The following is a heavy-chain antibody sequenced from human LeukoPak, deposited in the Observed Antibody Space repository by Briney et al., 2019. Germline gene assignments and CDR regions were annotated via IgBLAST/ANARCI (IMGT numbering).Heavy chain of an antibody. J-gene: IGHJ4*02. CDR2: ISSSSDYI. CDR1: GFTFSSYN. CDR3: AKGYYGSGSYSIDY. D-gene: IGHD3-10*01. V-gene: IGHV3-21*01. Sequence: PGGSLRLSCAASGFTFSSYNMNWVRQAPGKGLEWVSSISSSSDYIYYADSVKGRFTISRDNAKNSLYLQMNSLRAEDTAVYYCAKGYYGSGSYSIDYWGQGTLVTVSS.